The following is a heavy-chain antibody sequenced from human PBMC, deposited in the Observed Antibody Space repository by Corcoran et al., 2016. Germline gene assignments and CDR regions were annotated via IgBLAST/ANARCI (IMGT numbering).Heavy chain of an antibody. V-gene: IGHV2-26*01. Sequence: QVTLKESGPVLVKPTETLTLTCTVSGFSLSNARMGVSWIRQPPGKALEWLAHIFSNDEKSYSTSLKSRLTISKDTSKSQVVLTMTNMDPVDTATYYGARLVSRWGRDGYNDAFDIWGQGTMVTVSS. CDR3: ARLVSRWGRDGYNDAFDI. CDR1: GFSLSNARMG. J-gene: IGHJ3*02. CDR2: IFSNDEK. D-gene: IGHD5-12*01.